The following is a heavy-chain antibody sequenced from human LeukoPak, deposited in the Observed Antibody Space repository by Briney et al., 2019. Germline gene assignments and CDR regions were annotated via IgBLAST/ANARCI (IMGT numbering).Heavy chain of an antibody. CDR2: ISAYNGNT. CDR1: GYSFTSYW. Sequence: GESLKISCKGSGYSFTSYWISWVRQAPGQELEWMGWISAYNGNTNYAQKLQGRVTMTTDTSTSTAYMELRSLRSDDTAVYYCARDRRTSYYPFDCWGQGTLVTVSS. V-gene: IGHV1-18*04. D-gene: IGHD1-26*01. CDR3: ARDRRTSYYPFDC. J-gene: IGHJ4*02.